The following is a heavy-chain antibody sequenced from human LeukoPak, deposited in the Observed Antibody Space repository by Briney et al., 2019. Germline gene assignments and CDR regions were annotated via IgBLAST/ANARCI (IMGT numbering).Heavy chain of an antibody. CDR2: INPSGGST. J-gene: IGHJ4*02. CDR1: GYTFTNYY. Sequence: ASVNVSCKASGYTFTNYYMHWVRQTPGQGLEWMGRINPSGGSTSYAQKFQGRVTMTRDTSTSTVYMELSSLRSKDTAVYYCAIESVWYGFDYWGQGTLVTVSS. D-gene: IGHD3-16*01. CDR3: AIESVWYGFDY. V-gene: IGHV1-46*01.